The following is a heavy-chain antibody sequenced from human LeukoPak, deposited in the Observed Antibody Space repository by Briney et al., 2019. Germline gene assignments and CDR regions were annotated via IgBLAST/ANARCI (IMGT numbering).Heavy chain of an antibody. J-gene: IGHJ4*02. D-gene: IGHD5-18*01. CDR2: IYYSGST. CDR1: GGSISSGGYY. V-gene: IGHV4-31*03. CDR3: ARARVGYSCGIDY. Sequence: TPSQTLSLTCTVSGGSISSGGYYWSWIRQHPGKGLEWIGYIYYSGSTYYNPSLKSRVTISVDTSKNQFSLKLSSVTAADTAVYYCARARVGYSCGIDYWGQGTLVTVSS.